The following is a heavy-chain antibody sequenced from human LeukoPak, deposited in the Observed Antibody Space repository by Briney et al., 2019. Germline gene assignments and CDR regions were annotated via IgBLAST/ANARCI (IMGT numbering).Heavy chain of an antibody. D-gene: IGHD3-22*01. V-gene: IGHV3-48*01. J-gene: IGHJ3*02. Sequence: GGSLRLSCAASGFTFSSYSMNWVRQAPGKGLEWVSYISSSSSTMYYADSVKGRFSISRDNAKKSLYLQMNSLRTEDTAVYYCARDHHRRLYDSQARDTFDIWGQGTMVTVSS. CDR3: ARDHHRRLYDSQARDTFDI. CDR2: ISSSSSTM. CDR1: GFTFSSYS.